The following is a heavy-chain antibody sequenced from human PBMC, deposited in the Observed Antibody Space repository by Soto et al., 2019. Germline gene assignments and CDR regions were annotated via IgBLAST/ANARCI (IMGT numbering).Heavy chain of an antibody. Sequence: LQLQESGSGLVTPSQTLSRTCAVSGGAISSGGYSWSWIRQPPGTGLEWIGYIYHSGSTYYNPSLKIRVTISVARSKNQFYLKLSSVTAADTAVDYCAAGGGLPRYYWGQGTLVTVSS. D-gene: IGHD5-12*01. CDR3: AAGGGLPRYY. J-gene: IGHJ4*02. CDR1: GGAISSGGYS. CDR2: IYHSGST. V-gene: IGHV4-30-2*01.